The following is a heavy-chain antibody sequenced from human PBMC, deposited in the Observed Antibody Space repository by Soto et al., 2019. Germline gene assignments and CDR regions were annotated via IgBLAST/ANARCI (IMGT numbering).Heavy chain of an antibody. D-gene: IGHD1-7*01. Sequence: SETLSLTCTVSGGSISSDGSYWSWIRQHPGKGLEWIGCLFYSGSTYYNPSLKSRITVNADTSKNQFSLHLNSVTPEDTAVYYCAGTSSLQWYYMDVWDKGTTVTVSS. J-gene: IGHJ6*03. CDR1: GGSISSDGSY. V-gene: IGHV4-31*03. CDR2: LFYSGST. CDR3: AGTSSLQWYYMDV.